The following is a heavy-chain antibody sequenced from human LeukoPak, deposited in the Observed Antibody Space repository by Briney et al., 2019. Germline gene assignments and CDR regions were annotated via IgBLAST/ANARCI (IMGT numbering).Heavy chain of an antibody. CDR2: IYYSGST. CDR1: GGSISSYY. D-gene: IGHD3-9*01. J-gene: IGHJ4*02. V-gene: IGHV4-59*08. CDR3: ARLTYDILTGYPRGDFDD. Sequence: SETLSLTCTVSGGSISSYYWSWIRQPPGKGLEWIGYIYYSGSTNYNPSLKSRVTISVDTSKNQFSLKLSSVTAADTAVYYCARLTYDILTGYPRGDFDDWGQGTLVTASS.